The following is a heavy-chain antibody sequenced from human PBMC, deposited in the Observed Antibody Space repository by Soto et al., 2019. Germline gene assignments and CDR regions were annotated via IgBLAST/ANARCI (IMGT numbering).Heavy chain of an antibody. V-gene: IGHV3-23*01. J-gene: IGHJ6*02. D-gene: IGHD5-18*01. CDR2: ISGSGGST. CDR3: AKQMPEWIQLWPEAWGMDV. CDR1: GFTFSSYA. Sequence: GGSLRLSCAASGFTFSSYAMSWVRQAPGKGLEWVSAISGSGGSTYYADSVKGRFTISRDNSKNTLYLQMNSLRAEDTAVYYCAKQMPEWIQLWPEAWGMDVWGQGTTVTVSS.